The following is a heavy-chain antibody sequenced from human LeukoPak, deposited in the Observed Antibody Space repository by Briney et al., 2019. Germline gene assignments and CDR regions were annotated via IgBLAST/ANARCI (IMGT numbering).Heavy chain of an antibody. D-gene: IGHD2-2*01. V-gene: IGHV3-7*01. J-gene: IGHJ4*02. CDR1: GFTFNRYW. CDR2: IKQDGSEK. Sequence: AGGSLRLSCAASGFTFNRYWMSWVRQAPGKGLEWVANIKQDGSEKSYLDSVKGRFTISRDNAKNSLYLQMNSLRAGDTAIYYCVRDGYCSTSSCRYFDYWGQGILVTVSS. CDR3: VRDGYCSTSSCRYFDY.